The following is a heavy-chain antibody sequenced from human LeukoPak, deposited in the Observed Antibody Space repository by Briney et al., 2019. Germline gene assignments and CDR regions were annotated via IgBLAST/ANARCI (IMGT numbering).Heavy chain of an antibody. V-gene: IGHV3-30*03. CDR3: AREDTYSRGWYGPDY. J-gene: IGHJ4*02. D-gene: IGHD6-19*01. CDR2: ISYDGSNK. CDR1: GFTFSSYG. Sequence: PGGSLRLSCAASGFTFSSYGMHWVRQAPGKGLEWVAVISYDGSNKKYTDSVKGRFTISRDNSKNTLYLQMNSLRAEDTAVYYCAREDTYSRGWYGPDYWGQGTLVTVSS.